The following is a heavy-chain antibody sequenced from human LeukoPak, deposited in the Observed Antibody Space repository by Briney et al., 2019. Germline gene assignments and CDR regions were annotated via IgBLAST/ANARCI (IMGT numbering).Heavy chain of an antibody. CDR1: GFSFTAYA. J-gene: IGHJ4*02. Sequence: PGGSLRLSCAASGFSFTAYAMSWFRQAPGKGLEWVANIHDHGTVRNYVHAVKGRFTSSGDDARNSVSLQFAILRADGTSLYYCARGRAWVDHSGQGTLVTVSS. D-gene: IGHD1-26*01. CDR2: IHDHGTVR. V-gene: IGHV3-7*01. CDR3: ARGRAWVDH.